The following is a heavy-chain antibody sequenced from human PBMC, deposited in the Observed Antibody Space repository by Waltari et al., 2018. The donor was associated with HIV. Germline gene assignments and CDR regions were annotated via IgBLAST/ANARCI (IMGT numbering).Heavy chain of an antibody. CDR1: ESIFIGYY. CDR2: INPNSGDT. Sequence: QVQLVQSGAEVKKPGASVKVSCKASESIFIGYYIHWVRQAPGQGPEWVGWINPNSGDTNYARRFQCRVTMTRDTSITTAYMELRRLTSDDTAVYYCARDRGWGEPNWYFDLWGRGTLVTVSS. J-gene: IGHJ2*01. D-gene: IGHD3-16*01. V-gene: IGHV1-2*02. CDR3: ARDRGWGEPNWYFDL.